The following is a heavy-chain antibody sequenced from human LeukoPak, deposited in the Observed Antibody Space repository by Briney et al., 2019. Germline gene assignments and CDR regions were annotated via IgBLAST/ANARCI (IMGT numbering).Heavy chain of an antibody. J-gene: IGHJ6*02. CDR1: GYTFAGYY. CDR3: ARSSITIFGIYYYGMDV. CDR2: ITPNSGGT. Sequence: ASVKVSCKASGYTFAGYYMHWVRQAPAQGLEGMGWITPNSGGTNYAQKFQGWVTMTRDTSISTAYMELSRLRSDDTAVYYCARSSITIFGIYYYGMDVWGQGTTVTVSS. V-gene: IGHV1-2*04. D-gene: IGHD3-3*01.